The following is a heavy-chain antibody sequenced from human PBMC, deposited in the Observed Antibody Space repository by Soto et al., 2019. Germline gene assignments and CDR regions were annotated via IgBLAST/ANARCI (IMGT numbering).Heavy chain of an antibody. J-gene: IGHJ4*02. Sequence: QVQLQESGPGLVKPSETLSLTCTVSGGSISSYYWSWIRQPPGKGLEWIGYIYYSGSTNYNPSLKSRVNISVDTSQNQFSLKLSSVTAADTAVYYCARGIIRSSDRYYFDYWGQGTLVTVSS. CDR2: IYYSGST. CDR1: GGSISSYY. CDR3: ARGIIRSSDRYYFDY. V-gene: IGHV4-59*01. D-gene: IGHD3-16*01.